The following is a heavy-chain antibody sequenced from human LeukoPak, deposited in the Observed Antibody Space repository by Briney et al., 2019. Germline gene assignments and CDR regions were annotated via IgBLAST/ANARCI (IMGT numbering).Heavy chain of an antibody. J-gene: IGHJ2*01. CDR2: ISGSGGST. Sequence: GGSLRLSCAASGFTFSSYAMSWVRQAPGKGLEWVSAISGSGGSTYYADSVKGRFTISRDNSKNTLYLQMNSLRADDTAVYYCAKDLLYGDYPYWYFDLWGRGTLVTVSS. D-gene: IGHD4-17*01. CDR3: AKDLLYGDYPYWYFDL. CDR1: GFTFSSYA. V-gene: IGHV3-23*01.